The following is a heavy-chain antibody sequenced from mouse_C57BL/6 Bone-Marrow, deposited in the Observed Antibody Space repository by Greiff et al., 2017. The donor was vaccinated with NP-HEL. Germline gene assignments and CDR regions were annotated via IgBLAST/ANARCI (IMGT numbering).Heavy chain of an antibody. Sequence: VQLQQSGAELVRPGASVKLSCTASGFNIKDYYMHWVKQRPEQGLEWIGRIDPEDGDTEYAPKFQGKATMTADTSSNTAYLQLSSLTSEDTAVYYCTPNGFFYAMDTWGQGTSVTASP. CDR3: TPNGFFYAMDT. CDR1: GFNIKDYY. CDR2: IDPEDGDT. V-gene: IGHV14-1*01. J-gene: IGHJ4*01.